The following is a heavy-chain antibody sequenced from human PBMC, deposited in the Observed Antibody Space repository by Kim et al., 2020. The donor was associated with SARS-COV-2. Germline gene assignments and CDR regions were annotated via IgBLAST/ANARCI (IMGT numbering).Heavy chain of an antibody. V-gene: IGHV3-15*01. CDR1: GFTFNKAW. J-gene: IGHJ4*02. CDR2: IKSKTDGGTA. Sequence: GGSLRLSCAASGFTFNKAWMSWVRQAPGKGLEWVGHIKSKTDGGTADYAAPVKGRFTISRDDSKNTLYVQMNSLKTEDTAVYYCATHLGHIAAAGLDYWGQGTLVTVSS. D-gene: IGHD6-13*01. CDR3: ATHLGHIAAAGLDY.